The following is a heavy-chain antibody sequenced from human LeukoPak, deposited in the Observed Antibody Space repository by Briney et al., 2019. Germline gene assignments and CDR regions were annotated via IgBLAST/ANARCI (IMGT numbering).Heavy chain of an antibody. V-gene: IGHV3-49*04. Sequence: PGGSLRLSCAASGFTFSNAWMNWVRQAPGKGLEWVGFIRGKAYGGTTEYAASVKGRFTISRDDSKSIAYLQMNSLKTEDTAVYYCTTVSPNYWGQGTLVTVSS. J-gene: IGHJ4*02. CDR3: TTVSPNY. CDR1: GFTFSNAW. CDR2: IRGKAYGGTT.